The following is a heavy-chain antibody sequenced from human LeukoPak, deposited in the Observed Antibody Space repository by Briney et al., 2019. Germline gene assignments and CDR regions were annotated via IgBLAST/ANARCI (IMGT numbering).Heavy chain of an antibody. D-gene: IGHD4-17*01. CDR2: IIPIFGTA. CDR1: GVTFSNFA. Sequence: ASVKVSCKASGVTFSNFAISWVRQAPGQGLEWMGGIIPIFGTANYAQKFQGRVTITADKSTSTAYMELSSLRSEDTALYYCAKDADDYGDFYYYFDYWGQGTLVTVSS. CDR3: AKDADDYGDFYYYFDY. J-gene: IGHJ4*02. V-gene: IGHV1-69*06.